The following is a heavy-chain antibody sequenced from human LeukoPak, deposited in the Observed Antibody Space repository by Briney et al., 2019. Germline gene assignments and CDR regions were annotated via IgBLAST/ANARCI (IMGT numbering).Heavy chain of an antibody. J-gene: IGHJ6*04. V-gene: IGHV3-21*01. CDR3: ARDDAATARASGMDV. CDR2: INEGSTYT. D-gene: IGHD6-6*01. Sequence: GGSLRLSCAASGFGFSSYSMNWVRQAPGKGLEWVSYINEGSTYTYYAKSVKGRFTISRDNAKNSLYLQMNSLRGEDTAVYYCARDDAATARASGMDVWGKGTTVTVSS. CDR1: GFGFSSYS.